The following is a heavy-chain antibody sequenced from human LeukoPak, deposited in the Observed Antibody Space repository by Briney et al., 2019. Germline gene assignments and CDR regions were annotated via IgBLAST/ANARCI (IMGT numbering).Heavy chain of an antibody. D-gene: IGHD2-2*01. J-gene: IGHJ5*02. CDR1: GGSIRSPY. Sequence: SETLSLTCTVPGGSIRSPYWSWIRQRPGKGLEWIWYIFYSGSTDYNPSLKSRVTISIDTSKSQVSFKLSSVNAADTAVYYCARHRCSTTSCYWNWFDPWGEGTLVTVSS. CDR2: IFYSGST. CDR3: ARHRCSTTSCYWNWFDP. V-gene: IGHV4-59*08.